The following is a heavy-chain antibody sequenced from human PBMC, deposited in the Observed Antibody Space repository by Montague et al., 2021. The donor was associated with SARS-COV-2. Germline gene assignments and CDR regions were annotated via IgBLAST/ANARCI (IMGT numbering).Heavy chain of an antibody. J-gene: IGHJ4*02. V-gene: IGHV4-39*07. Sequence: SETLSLTYTLSGGSISTIVNFWGWIRQPPGKGLEWIGSISYTGSTYHNPSLKSRVTMSVDTSKNQFSLKLNSVTAADTAVYYCARSGDPGTTVTYLYWGQGTLVTVSS. D-gene: IGHD4-11*01. CDR1: GGSISTIVNF. CDR3: ARSGDPGTTVTYLY. CDR2: ISYTGST.